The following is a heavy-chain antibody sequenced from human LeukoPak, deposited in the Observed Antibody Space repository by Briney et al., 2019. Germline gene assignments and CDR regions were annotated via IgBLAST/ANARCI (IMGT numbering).Heavy chain of an antibody. V-gene: IGHV1-2*02. CDR2: INPNSGGT. J-gene: IGHJ6*03. D-gene: IGHD6-13*01. CDR1: GYTFTGYY. Sequence: GASVKVSCKASGYTFTGYYMHWVRQAPGQGLEWMGWINPNSGGTNYAQKFQGRVTMTRDTSISTAYMELSRLRSDDTAVYYCARGSIAAAGRLNYYYYYYMDVWGKGTTVAVSS. CDR3: ARGSIAAAGRLNYYYYYYMDV.